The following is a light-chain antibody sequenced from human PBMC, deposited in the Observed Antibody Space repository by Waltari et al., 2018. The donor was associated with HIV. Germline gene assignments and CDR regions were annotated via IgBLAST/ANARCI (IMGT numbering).Light chain of an antibody. Sequence: QSVLTQAPSASGTPGQKVTIPCSGSSSNIGTTTVNWYQQFPGTAPKLLIYSKNQRPSGVPDRFSGSKSGTSASLAISGLRSEDEAEYHCATWDDSLSGPVFGGGTQLTVL. V-gene: IGLV1-44*01. CDR3: ATWDDSLSGPV. CDR2: SKN. J-gene: IGLJ2*01. CDR1: SSNIGTTT.